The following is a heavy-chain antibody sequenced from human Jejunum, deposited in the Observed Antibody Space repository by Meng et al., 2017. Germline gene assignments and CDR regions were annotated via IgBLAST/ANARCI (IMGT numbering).Heavy chain of an antibody. CDR1: GFSFGNYV. J-gene: IGHJ4*01. CDR3: AKGVGAANYYFDY. CDR2: ISGSGTT. Sequence: GESLKISCTAFGFSFGNYVVTWVRQVPGKGLEWVSAISGSGTTYYADSVRGRCTISRDSSKNTLYLRIDSLRTEDTGVYFCAKGVGAANYYFDYWGRGTRVTVSS. D-gene: IGHD3-10*01. V-gene: IGHV3-23*01.